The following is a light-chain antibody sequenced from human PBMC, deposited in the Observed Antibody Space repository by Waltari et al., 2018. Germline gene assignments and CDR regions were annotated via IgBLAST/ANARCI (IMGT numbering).Light chain of an antibody. CDR1: SSDIGTYNY. J-gene: IGLJ1*01. CDR3: DSKSSSSPHV. CDR2: DVS. V-gene: IGLV2-14*03. Sequence: QSALTQPASVSGSPGQSITVSCTGTSSDIGTYNYVSWYQQHPGKAPKLMIYDVSSRPSGVSNRFSGSKSGNKASLTISGLQAEDEADYYCDSKSSSSPHVFGTGTKVTVL.